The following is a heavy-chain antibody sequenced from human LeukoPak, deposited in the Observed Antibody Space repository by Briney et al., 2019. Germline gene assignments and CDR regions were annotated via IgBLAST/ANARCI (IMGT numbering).Heavy chain of an antibody. CDR1: GFIFRNYG. J-gene: IGHJ4*02. Sequence: PGGSLRLSCAASGFIFRNYGMSCVRQPPGKGLEWVSGVSPNGETAYYADSVKGRFTISRDNSKNTVYLQVRSLRAEDTAVYYCARGRGVGATALDYWGQGTLVTVSS. V-gene: IGHV3-23*01. D-gene: IGHD1-26*01. CDR3: ARGRGVGATALDY. CDR2: VSPNGETA.